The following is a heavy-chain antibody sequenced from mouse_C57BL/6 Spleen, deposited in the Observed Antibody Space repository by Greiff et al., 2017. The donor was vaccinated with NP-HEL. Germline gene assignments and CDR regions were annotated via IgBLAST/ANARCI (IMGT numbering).Heavy chain of an antibody. V-gene: IGHV1-82*01. Sequence: QVQLKESGPELVKPGASVKISCKASGYAFSSSWMNWVKQRPGKGLEWIGRIYPGDGDTNYNGKFKGKATLTADKSSSTAYMQLSSLTSEDSAVYFCARTYDGYFDYWGQGTTLPVSS. CDR1: GYAFSSSW. J-gene: IGHJ2*01. CDR3: ARTYDGYFDY. D-gene: IGHD2-3*01. CDR2: IYPGDGDT.